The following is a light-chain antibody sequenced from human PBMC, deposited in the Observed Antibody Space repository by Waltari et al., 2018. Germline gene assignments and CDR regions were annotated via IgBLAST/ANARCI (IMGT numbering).Light chain of an antibody. Sequence: QSVLTQPASVSGSPGQSITISCTGTSSDVGSYIFFSWYQQHPGKAPKLIIFNVSNRPSGVSNRFSGAKSGNTASLTISGRQAEDEADFYCSSFSSGSTPVVFGGGTMLTVL. CDR3: SSFSSGSTPVV. CDR2: NVS. J-gene: IGLJ2*01. V-gene: IGLV2-14*03. CDR1: SSDVGSYIF.